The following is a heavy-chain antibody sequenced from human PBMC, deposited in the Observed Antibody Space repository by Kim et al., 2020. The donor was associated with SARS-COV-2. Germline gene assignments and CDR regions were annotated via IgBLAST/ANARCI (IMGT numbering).Heavy chain of an antibody. CDR2: ISGSGRTT. V-gene: IGHV3-23*01. D-gene: IGHD3-22*01. CDR1: GITFSSYA. Sequence: GWSLRLSCADSGITFSSYAMSWVRQVPGKGLEWVSTISGSGRTTYYADSVKGRLTISRDNSKNTLYLQMNSLRAEDTAIYYCAEGDGSDYDRAYRYWGQGTLVTVSS. J-gene: IGHJ4*02. CDR3: AEGDGSDYDRAYRY.